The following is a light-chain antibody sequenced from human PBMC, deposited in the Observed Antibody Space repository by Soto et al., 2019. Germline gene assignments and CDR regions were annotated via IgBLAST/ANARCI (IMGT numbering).Light chain of an antibody. V-gene: IGLV1-40*01. CDR3: QSYDISLSASVV. J-gene: IGLJ2*01. Sequence: QSALTQPPSVSGAPGQRVTISCTGSSSNIGAGYDVQWYQQLPGAAPRLLIFGNTNRPSGVPDRFSGSRSGTSASLAISGLQAEDEADYYCQSYDISLSASVVFGGGTKVTVL. CDR2: GNT. CDR1: SSNIGAGYD.